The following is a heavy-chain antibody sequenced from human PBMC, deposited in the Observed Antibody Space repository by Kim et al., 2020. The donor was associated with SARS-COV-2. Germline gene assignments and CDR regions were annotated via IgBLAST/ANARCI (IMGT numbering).Heavy chain of an antibody. CDR1: GGSISSGGYY. CDR3: ASHLRGVIIRGDAFDI. J-gene: IGHJ3*02. V-gene: IGHV4-31*03. D-gene: IGHD3-10*01. CDR2: IYYSGST. Sequence: SETLSLTCTVSGGSISSGGYYWSWIRQHPGKGLEWIGYIYYSGSTYYNPSLKSRVTISVDTSKNQFSLKLSSVTAADTAVYYCASHLRGVIIRGDAFDIWGQGTMVTVSS.